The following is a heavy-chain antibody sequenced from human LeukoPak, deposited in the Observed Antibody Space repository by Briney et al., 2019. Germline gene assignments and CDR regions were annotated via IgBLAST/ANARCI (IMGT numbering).Heavy chain of an antibody. J-gene: IGHJ4*02. CDR2: INPNSGVT. CDR1: GYNFISYH. D-gene: IGHD2-2*01. CDR3: AREGECSSTSCDGPPGFDY. Sequence: ASVKVSCKASGYNFISYHMHWVRQAPGQGLEWMGWINPNSGVTNYAQKFQGRVTMTRDTSISTAYMELSRLRSHDRAGYYCAREGECSSTSCDGPPGFDYWGQGTLVTVSS. V-gene: IGHV1-2*02.